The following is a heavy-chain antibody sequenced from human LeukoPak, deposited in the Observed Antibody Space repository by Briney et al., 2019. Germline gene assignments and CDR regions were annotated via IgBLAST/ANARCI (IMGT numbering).Heavy chain of an antibody. V-gene: IGHV3-7*03. J-gene: IGHJ4*02. CDR2: IKQDGSEK. Sequence: PGGSLRLSCAASGFTFSSYWMSWVRQAPGKGLEWVANIKQDGSEKYYVDSVKGRFTISRDNAKNSLYLQMNSLRAEDTAVYYCARLTQGLLRYFDWLLSGNYFDYWGQGTLATVSS. CDR1: GFTFSSYW. CDR3: ARLTQGLLRYFDWLLSGNYFDY. D-gene: IGHD3-9*01.